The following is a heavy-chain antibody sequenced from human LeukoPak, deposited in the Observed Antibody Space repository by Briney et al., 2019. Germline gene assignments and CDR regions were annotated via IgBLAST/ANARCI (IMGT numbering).Heavy chain of an antibody. Sequence: GGSLRLSCAASGFTFSSYGMHWVRQAPGKGLEWVAFIRYDGSNKYYADSVKGRFTISRDNSKNTLYLQMNSLRAEDTAVYYSTKVPDPYGDYADLDPWGQGNPVTVSS. V-gene: IGHV3-30*02. J-gene: IGHJ5*02. CDR2: IRYDGSNK. D-gene: IGHD4-17*01. CDR3: TKVPDPYGDYADLDP. CDR1: GFTFSSYG.